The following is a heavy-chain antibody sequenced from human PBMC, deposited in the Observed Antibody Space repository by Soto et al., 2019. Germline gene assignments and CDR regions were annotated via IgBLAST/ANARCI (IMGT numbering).Heavy chain of an antibody. CDR2: ISGSGGST. CDR3: AKWPIGLRGYNGFDP. D-gene: IGHD3-3*01. J-gene: IGHJ5*02. CDR1: GFTFSSYA. V-gene: IGHV3-23*01. Sequence: EVQLLESGGGLVQPGGSLRLSCAASGFTFSSYAMSWVRQAPGKGLEWVSAISGSGGSTYYADSVKGRFTISRDNSENTLYLQMNSLRAEDTAVYYCAKWPIGLRGYNGFDPWGQGTLVTVSS.